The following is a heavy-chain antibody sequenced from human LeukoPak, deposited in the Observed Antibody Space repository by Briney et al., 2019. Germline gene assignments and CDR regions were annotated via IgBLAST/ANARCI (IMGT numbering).Heavy chain of an antibody. CDR2: ISAYNGNT. CDR1: GYTFTSYG. CDR3: ARDGGLYYDILTGYSPGDYMDV. Sequence: GASVKVSCKASGYTFTSYGISWVRQAPGQGLEWMGWISAYNGNTNYAQKLQGRVTMTTDTSTSTAYMELRSLRSDDTAVYYCARDGGLYYDILTGYSPGDYMDVWGKGTTVTISS. D-gene: IGHD3-9*01. J-gene: IGHJ6*03. V-gene: IGHV1-18*01.